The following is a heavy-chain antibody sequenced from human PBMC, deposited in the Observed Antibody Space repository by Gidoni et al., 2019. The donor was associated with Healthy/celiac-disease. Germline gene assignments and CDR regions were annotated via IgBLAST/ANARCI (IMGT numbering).Heavy chain of an antibody. V-gene: IGHV5-51*03. D-gene: IGHD3-10*01. CDR1: GYSFTISL. CDR2: IYPGDSYT. J-gene: IGHJ3*02. Sequence: EVQLVQSGAAVKKPRESLKISCKGSGYSFTISLTGWVRQMPGKGLEWMGIIYPGDSYTSYSPSFQGQVTISADKSISTAYLQWSSLKASDTAMYYCARLPLPYYYGSGSYYYAFDIWGQGTMVTVSS. CDR3: ARLPLPYYYGSGSYYYAFDI.